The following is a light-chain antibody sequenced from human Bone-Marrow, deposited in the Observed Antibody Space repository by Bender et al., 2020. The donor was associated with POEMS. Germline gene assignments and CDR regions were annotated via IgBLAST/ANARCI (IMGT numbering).Light chain of an antibody. CDR2: DDS. CDR3: QVWLDDGDHGV. CDR1: NIGRNS. J-gene: IGLJ7*01. Sequence: SDVMTQPPSVSAAPGQPARITCGADNIGRNSVHWYRQKPGQAPVLVVYDDSGRPSGVPDRFSGSNSEKTAALTITNVEVDDEADYYCQVWLDDGDHGVFGGGTQLTVL. V-gene: IGLV3-21*02.